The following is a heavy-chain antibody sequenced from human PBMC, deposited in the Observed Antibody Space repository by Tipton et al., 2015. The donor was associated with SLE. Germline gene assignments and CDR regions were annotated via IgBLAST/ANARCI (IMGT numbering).Heavy chain of an antibody. V-gene: IGHV4-59*01. CDR3: ARGPLSYHHNWCDP. D-gene: IGHD2-2*01. J-gene: IGHJ5*02. CDR1: GGSISSYY. Sequence: GLVKPSETLSLTCTVSGGSISSYYWSWIRQPPGKGLEWIGYIYYSGSPNYNPSLKSRVTISVDTSKNQFSLKLSSVTAADTAVCYCARGPLSYHHNWCDPWGQGTLVTVSS. CDR2: IYYSGSP.